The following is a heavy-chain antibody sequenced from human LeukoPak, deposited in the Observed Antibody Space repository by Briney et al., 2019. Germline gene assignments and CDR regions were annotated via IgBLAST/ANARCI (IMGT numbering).Heavy chain of an antibody. CDR2: IYYSGST. D-gene: IGHD2-2*01. Sequence: PSEILSLTCTVADGSISSYYWSWIRQPPGKGLEWIGYIYYSGSTNYNPSLKSRVTISVDTSKNQFSLKLSSVTAADTAVYYCARDYCSSTSCYGDSRYFQHWGQGTLVTVSS. V-gene: IGHV4-59*01. J-gene: IGHJ1*01. CDR1: DGSISSYY. CDR3: ARDYCSSTSCYGDSRYFQH.